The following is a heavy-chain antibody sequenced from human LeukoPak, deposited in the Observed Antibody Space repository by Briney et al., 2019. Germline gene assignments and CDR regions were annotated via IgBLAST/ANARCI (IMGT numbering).Heavy chain of an antibody. V-gene: IGHV3-30*18. CDR3: AKDRGDSSSWYYYCYGMDV. Sequence: GGSLRLSCAASGFTFSSYGMHWVRQAPGKGLEWVAVISYDGSNKYYADSVKGRFTISRDNSKNTLYLQMNSLRAEDTAVYYCAKDRGDSSSWYYYCYGMDVWGQGTTVTVSS. J-gene: IGHJ6*02. CDR2: ISYDGSNK. D-gene: IGHD6-13*01. CDR1: GFTFSSYG.